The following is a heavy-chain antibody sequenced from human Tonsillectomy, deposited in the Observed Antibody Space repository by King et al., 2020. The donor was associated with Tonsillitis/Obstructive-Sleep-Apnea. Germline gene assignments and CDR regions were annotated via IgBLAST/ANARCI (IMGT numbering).Heavy chain of an antibody. Sequence: QVQLQESGPGLVKPSETLSLTCTVSGGSISSYYWSWIRQPPGKGLEWIGYIHYSGSTNYNPSLESRVTISLDTSKNQFSLKLSSVTAADTALYYCAKLKEDGYNASFDYWGQGTLVTVSS. V-gene: IGHV4-59*01. D-gene: IGHD5-24*01. CDR2: IHYSGST. CDR3: AKLKEDGYNASFDY. J-gene: IGHJ4*02. CDR1: GGSISSYY.